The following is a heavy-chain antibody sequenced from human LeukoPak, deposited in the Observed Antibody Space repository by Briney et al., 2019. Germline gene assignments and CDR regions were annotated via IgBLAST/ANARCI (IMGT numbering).Heavy chain of an antibody. D-gene: IGHD2-2*01. V-gene: IGHV4-59*11. CDR2: IYYSGST. CDR3: ARDVVVVPAARGNYNWLDP. J-gene: IGHJ5*02. Sequence: SETLSLTCTVSGGSISSHYWSWIRQPPGKGLEWIGYIYYSGSTNYNPSLKSRVTISVDTSKNQFSLKLSSVTAADTAVYYCARDVVVVPAARGNYNWLDPWGQGTLVTVSS. CDR1: GGSISSHY.